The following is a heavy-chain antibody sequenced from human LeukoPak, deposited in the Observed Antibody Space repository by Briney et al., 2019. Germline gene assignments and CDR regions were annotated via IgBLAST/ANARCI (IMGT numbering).Heavy chain of an antibody. CDR2: IYYSGST. D-gene: IGHD3-22*01. V-gene: IGHV4-59*01. Sequence: SETLSLTCTVSGGSISSYYWSWIRQPPGKGLEWIGYIYYSGSTKYNPSLKSRVTMSVDTSKNQFSLKLTSVTAADTAVYYCARWSDGSSAYYGPWGQGTLVTVSS. CDR1: GGSISSYY. J-gene: IGHJ5*02. CDR3: ARWSDGSSAYYGP.